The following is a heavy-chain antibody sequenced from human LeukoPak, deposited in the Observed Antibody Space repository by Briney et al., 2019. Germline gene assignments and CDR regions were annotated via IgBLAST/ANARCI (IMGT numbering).Heavy chain of an antibody. V-gene: IGHV4-38-2*01. J-gene: IGHJ4*02. D-gene: IGHD4-17*01. Sequence: KTSETLSLTCAVSGYSISSGYYWGWIRQPPGKGLEWIGSIYHSGSTYYNPSLKSRVTISVDTSKNQFSLKLSSVTAADTAVYYCARGRLRQEFDYWGQGTLVTVSS. CDR2: IYHSGST. CDR3: ARGRLRQEFDY. CDR1: GYSISSGYY.